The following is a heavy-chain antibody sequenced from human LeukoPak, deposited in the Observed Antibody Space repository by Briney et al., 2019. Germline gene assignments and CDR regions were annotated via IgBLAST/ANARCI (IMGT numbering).Heavy chain of an antibody. CDR2: FDPEDGET. J-gene: IGHJ4*02. CDR1: GYTLTELS. D-gene: IGHD6-6*01. CDR3: ATVMEYSSSSVFGY. Sequence: ASVKVSCKVSGYTLTELSMHWVRQAPGKGLEWMGGFDPEDGETIYAQKFQGRVTMTEDTSTDTAYMELSSLRSEDTAVYYCATVMEYSSSSVFGYWGQGTLVTVSS. V-gene: IGHV1-24*01.